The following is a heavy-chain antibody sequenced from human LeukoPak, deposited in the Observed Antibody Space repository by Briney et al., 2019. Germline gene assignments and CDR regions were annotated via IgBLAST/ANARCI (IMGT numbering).Heavy chain of an antibody. Sequence: PGGSLRLSCAPTGFTFSSYGMHWVRQAPGKGLEWVAFIRYDGSNKYYADSVKGRFTISRDNSKNTLYLQMNSLRAEDTAVYYCAKDRDVAFDIWGQGTMVTVSS. J-gene: IGHJ3*02. V-gene: IGHV3-30*02. CDR3: AKDRDVAFDI. CDR2: IRYDGSNK. CDR1: GFTFSSYG.